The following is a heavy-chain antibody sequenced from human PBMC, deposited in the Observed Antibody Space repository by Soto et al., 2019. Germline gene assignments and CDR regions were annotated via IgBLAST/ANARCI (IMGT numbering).Heavy chain of an antibody. CDR1: GDSISSNRW. CDR3: ATGGSHCSTTGCPYWNLDR. J-gene: IGHJ2*01. V-gene: IGHV4-4*02. Sequence: QVQLQEWGPGLVWASGTLFLTCAVSGDSISSNRWWRWVREPPGKGLAWIGEIYNSGTTNYNPSLKSRVTISVDKSKNQFTLNLNSVTAAHKAVYYWATGGSHCSTTGCPYWNLDRWGRGTLVSVSS. D-gene: IGHD2-2*01. CDR2: IYNSGTT.